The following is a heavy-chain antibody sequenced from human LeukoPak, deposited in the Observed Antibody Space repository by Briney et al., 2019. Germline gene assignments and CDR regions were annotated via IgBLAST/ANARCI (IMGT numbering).Heavy chain of an antibody. CDR3: ARHGWASVAARLDY. Sequence: WATLSLTCTVSGDSMSSSSYFWGWIRQPRGKGLERIASIYDSGSTYYNPSLKSRVTISVDTSTNQFSLKLSSVTAPDTAVYYCARHGWASVAARLDYWGQETLVTVS. V-gene: IGHV4-39*01. J-gene: IGHJ4*02. D-gene: IGHD2-15*01. CDR2: IYDSGST. CDR1: GDSMSSSSYF.